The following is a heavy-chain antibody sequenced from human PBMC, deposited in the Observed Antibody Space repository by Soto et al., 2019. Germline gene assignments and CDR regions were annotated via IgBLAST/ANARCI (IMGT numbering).Heavy chain of an antibody. D-gene: IGHD4-17*01. CDR2: IYYSGST. CDR3: ARLNGDHDFDY. V-gene: IGHV4-59*08. J-gene: IGHJ4*02. Sequence: LETLSLTCTVSGGSISSYYWSWIRQPPGKGLEWIGYIYYSGSTNYNPSLKSRVTISVDTSKNQFSLKLSSVTAADTAVYYCARLNGDHDFDYWGQGTLVTVSS. CDR1: GGSISSYY.